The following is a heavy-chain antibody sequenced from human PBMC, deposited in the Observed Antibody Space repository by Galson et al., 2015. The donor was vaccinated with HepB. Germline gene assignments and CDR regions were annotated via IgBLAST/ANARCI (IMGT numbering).Heavy chain of an antibody. Sequence: SLRLSCAASGFTFSSYGMHWVRQAPGEGLEWVAVISYDGSNKYYADSVKGRFTISRDNSKNTLYLQMNSLRAEDTAVYYCAKDLGFGTVFYGMDVWGQGTTVTVSS. V-gene: IGHV3-30*18. CDR3: AKDLGFGTVFYGMDV. CDR2: ISYDGSNK. D-gene: IGHD3-10*01. CDR1: GFTFSSYG. J-gene: IGHJ6*02.